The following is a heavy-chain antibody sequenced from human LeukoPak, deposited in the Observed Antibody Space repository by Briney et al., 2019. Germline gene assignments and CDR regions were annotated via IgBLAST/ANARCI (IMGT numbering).Heavy chain of an antibody. D-gene: IGHD6-19*01. V-gene: IGHV3-30*18. J-gene: IGHJ4*02. CDR2: ISYDGSNK. CDR1: GFTFSSLG. CDR3: AKTGSGWFTDY. Sequence: PGRSLRLSRAASGFTFSSLGMHWVRQAPGKGLEWVAVISYDGSNKYYTDSVRGRFTISRDNSKNTLYLQMNSLRAEDTALYYCAKTGSGWFTDYWGQGTLVTVSS.